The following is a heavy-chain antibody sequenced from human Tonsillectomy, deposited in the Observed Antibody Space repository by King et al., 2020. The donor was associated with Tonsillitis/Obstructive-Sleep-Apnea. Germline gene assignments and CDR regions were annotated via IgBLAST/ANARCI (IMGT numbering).Heavy chain of an antibody. Sequence: QLVQSGGGLVQPGGSLRLSCAASGFTFSDHYMDWVRQAPGKGLEWVGRTRNKANSYTTEYAASVKGRFTISRDDSKNSLYLQMNSLKTEDTAVYYCARGVSSFSRRYFQHWGQGTLVTVSS. V-gene: IGHV3-72*01. J-gene: IGHJ1*01. CDR2: TRNKANSYTT. CDR1: GFTFSDHY. CDR3: ARGVSSFSRRYFQH. D-gene: IGHD2-2*01.